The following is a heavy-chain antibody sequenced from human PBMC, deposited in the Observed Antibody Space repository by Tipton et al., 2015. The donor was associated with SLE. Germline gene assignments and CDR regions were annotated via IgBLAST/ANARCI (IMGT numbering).Heavy chain of an antibody. CDR2: ISYSETT. Sequence: TLSLTCTVSGGSISSSSYYRGWIRQPPGKGLEWIGYISYSETTNYNPSLKSRVTISLDTSKTQFSLNLRSVTAADTAIYYCARGGYSSGWYGDYFVYCGQGTLVTVSS. CDR3: ARGGYSSGWYGDYFVY. CDR1: GGSISSSSYY. J-gene: IGHJ4*02. D-gene: IGHD6-19*01. V-gene: IGHV4-61*05.